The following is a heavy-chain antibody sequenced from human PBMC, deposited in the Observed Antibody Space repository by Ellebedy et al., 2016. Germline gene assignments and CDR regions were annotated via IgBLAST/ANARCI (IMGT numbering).Heavy chain of an antibody. CDR1: GFTFRSFA. Sequence: GGSLRLSXAASGFTFRSFAMAWVRQAPGKGLEWVASINFVGDVTFYADSVKGRFTISRDNSVNMMYLHMRRLRADDTAVYYCAKPGDISWIPGAFDVWGQGTMVTASS. D-gene: IGHD2-21*02. CDR2: INFVGDVT. V-gene: IGHV3-23*01. J-gene: IGHJ3*01. CDR3: AKPGDISWIPGAFDV.